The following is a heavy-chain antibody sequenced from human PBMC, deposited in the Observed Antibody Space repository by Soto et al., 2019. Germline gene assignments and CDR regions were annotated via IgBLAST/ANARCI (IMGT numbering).Heavy chain of an antibody. J-gene: IGHJ6*03. V-gene: IGHV1-46*03. Sequence: QVQLMQSGAEVKKPGASVKVSCKASGYTFTSYYMHWVRQAPGQGLEWMGIINPSGGSTSYAQKFQGRVTMTRDTSTSTVYMELSSLRSEDTAVYYCARLGYCSSTSCRGDYYYYMDVWGKGTTVTVSS. CDR2: INPSGGST. D-gene: IGHD2-2*01. CDR1: GYTFTSYY. CDR3: ARLGYCSSTSCRGDYYYYMDV.